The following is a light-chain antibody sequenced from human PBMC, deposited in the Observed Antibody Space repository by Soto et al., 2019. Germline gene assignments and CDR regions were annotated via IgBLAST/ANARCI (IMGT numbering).Light chain of an antibody. CDR1: SSDVGGYNY. Sequence: QSALTQPASVSGSPGQSITISCTGTSSDVGGYNYVSWYQHHPGKAPKLLIYEVSNRPSGVSNRFSGSKSGNTASLTTSGLQAEDEADYYCSSYTTSSTHWVFGGGTKLTVL. J-gene: IGLJ3*02. V-gene: IGLV2-14*01. CDR3: SSYTTSSTHWV. CDR2: EVS.